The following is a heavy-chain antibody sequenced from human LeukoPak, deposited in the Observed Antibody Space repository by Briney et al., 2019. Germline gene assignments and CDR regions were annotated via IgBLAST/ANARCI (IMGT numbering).Heavy chain of an antibody. CDR2: ISGSGGST. CDR1: GFTFSSYA. V-gene: IGHV3-23*01. CDR3: ARDQGSWDTFDI. J-gene: IGHJ3*02. Sequence: GGSLRLSCAASGFTFSSYAMSWVRQAPGKGLEWVSTISGSGGSTYYADSVKGRFTISRDNSKNTLYLQMNILRAADTALYYCARDQGSWDTFDIWGQGTMVTVSS.